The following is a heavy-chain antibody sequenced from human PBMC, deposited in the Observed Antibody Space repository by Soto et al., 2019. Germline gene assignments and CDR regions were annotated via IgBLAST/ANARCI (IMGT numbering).Heavy chain of an antibody. CDR2: IDRSSTYR. D-gene: IGHD2-15*01. CDR3: TKDRVPDGIYSFDY. Sequence: PGGSLRLSCAASGFTFSSYSMNWVRQAPGKGLEWVAFIDRSSTYRDYRESVKGRFTISKDNSMNTVYLQMNSLRVEDAAVYYCTKDRVPDGIYSFDYWGQGALVTVSS. J-gene: IGHJ4*02. V-gene: IGHV3-21*04. CDR1: GFTFSSYS.